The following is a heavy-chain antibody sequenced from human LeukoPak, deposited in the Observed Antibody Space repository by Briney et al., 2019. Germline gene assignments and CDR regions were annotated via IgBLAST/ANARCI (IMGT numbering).Heavy chain of an antibody. CDR1: GGSISSSSYY. V-gene: IGHV4-39*01. D-gene: IGHD3-16*01. CDR2: IYYSGST. CDR3: ARRGRMITFGGVPFDY. J-gene: IGHJ4*02. Sequence: PSETLSLTCTVSGGSISSSSYYWGWIRQPPGKGLEWIGSIYYSGSTYYNPSLKSRATISVDTSKNQFSLKLSSVTAADTAVYYCARRGRMITFGGVPFDYWGQGTLVTVSS.